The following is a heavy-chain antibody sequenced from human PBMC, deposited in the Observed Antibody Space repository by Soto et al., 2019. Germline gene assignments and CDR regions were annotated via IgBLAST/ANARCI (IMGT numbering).Heavy chain of an antibody. CDR2: MFYSGAT. V-gene: IGHV4-39*01. CDR3: ARHKSGSDWLDP. D-gene: IGHD2-15*01. Sequence: SETLSLTCTVSGGSISDISYCWGWIRQPPGKGLQWIGCMFYSGATYYNPSLKNRVTLSVDTSNNEFSLKLVSVAAPDTAVYYCARHKSGSDWLDPWGQGTLVTVSS. J-gene: IGHJ5*02. CDR1: GGSISDISYC.